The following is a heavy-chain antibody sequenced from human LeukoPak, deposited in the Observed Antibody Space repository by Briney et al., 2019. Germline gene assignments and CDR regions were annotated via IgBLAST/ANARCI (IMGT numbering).Heavy chain of an antibody. Sequence: ASVKVSCKASGYTFTGYYMHWVRQAPGQGLEWMGSINPNSGGTNYAQKFQGRVTMTRDTSISTAYMELSRLRSDDTAVYYCARVVSTVVVTAKGAFDIWGQGTMVTVSS. CDR1: GYTFTGYY. D-gene: IGHD2-21*02. J-gene: IGHJ3*02. CDR3: ARVVSTVVVTAKGAFDI. V-gene: IGHV1-2*02. CDR2: INPNSGGT.